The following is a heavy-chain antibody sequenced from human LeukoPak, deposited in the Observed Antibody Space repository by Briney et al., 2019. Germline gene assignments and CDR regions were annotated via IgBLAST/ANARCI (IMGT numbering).Heavy chain of an antibody. J-gene: IGHJ4*02. CDR1: GGSISRSSYY. CDR3: ARCEHEYSSAWPDY. D-gene: IGHD6-19*01. CDR2: IYYTGST. Sequence: SETLSLTCTVSGGSISRSSYYWGWIRQPPGKGLEWIGSIYYTGSTYCHPSLKSRVTISVDTSKNQFSLRLNSVTAADTAVYYCARCEHEYSSAWPDYWGQGTLVTVSS. V-gene: IGHV4-39*01.